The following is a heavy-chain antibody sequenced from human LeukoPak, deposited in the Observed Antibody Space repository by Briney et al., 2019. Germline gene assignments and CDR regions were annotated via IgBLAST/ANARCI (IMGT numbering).Heavy chain of an antibody. Sequence: ASVNVSCKASGYTFTSYGISWVRQAPGQGLEWMGWISGYNGNTNYAQNLQGRVTMTTDTSTSTAYMELRSLTSDDTAVCYCARDRQSCSSSSCLVDSWGQGTLVTVSS. CDR1: GYTFTSYG. CDR2: ISGYNGNT. CDR3: ARDRQSCSSSSCLVDS. D-gene: IGHD2-2*01. V-gene: IGHV1-18*01. J-gene: IGHJ4*02.